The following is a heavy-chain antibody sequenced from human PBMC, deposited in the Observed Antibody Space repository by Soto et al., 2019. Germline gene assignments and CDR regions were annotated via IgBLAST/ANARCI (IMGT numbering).Heavy chain of an antibody. V-gene: IGHV3-21*01. CDR3: AKVGVLRTNFRWFDL. CDR1: GFAFQTYT. J-gene: IGHJ5*02. Sequence: EGQLVESGGGLVKPGGSLRLSCAASGFAFQTYTMEWLRQPPGKGLEWVSSITISGNYIYYADSVKGRFTISRDNGRNSVYLQMNILRAEDTAVYYCAKVGVLRTNFRWFDLWGQGTLVTVSS. CDR2: ITISGNYI. D-gene: IGHD2-8*01.